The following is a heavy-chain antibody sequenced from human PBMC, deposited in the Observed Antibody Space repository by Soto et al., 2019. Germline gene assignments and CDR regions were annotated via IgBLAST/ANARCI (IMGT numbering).Heavy chain of an antibody. CDR2: ISGSGDRT. CDR1: GITISNYP. V-gene: IGHV3-23*01. Sequence: EVQLLESGGGLVQAGGSLRLSCAASGITISNYPMSWVRQAPGKGLDGVSGISGSGDRTYYADSAKGRFTISKDISKNSRSLQLDSLGGEDTAVYFWVKDDGGYPSTAPHLGQGTLVTVSS. J-gene: IGHJ4*02. CDR3: VKDDGGYPSTAPH. D-gene: IGHD4-17*01.